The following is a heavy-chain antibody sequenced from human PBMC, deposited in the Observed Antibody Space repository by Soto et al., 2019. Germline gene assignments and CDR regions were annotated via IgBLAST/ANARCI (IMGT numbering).Heavy chain of an antibody. J-gene: IGHJ6*02. Sequence: SETLSLTCTVSGGSISSSSYYWGWIRQPPGKGLEWIGSIYYSGSTYYNPSLKSRVTISVDTSKNQFSLKLSSVTAADTAVYYCASSAADGTTYGMDVWGQGTTVTVSS. D-gene: IGHD6-13*01. V-gene: IGHV4-39*01. CDR1: GGSISSSSYY. CDR2: IYYSGST. CDR3: ASSAADGTTYGMDV.